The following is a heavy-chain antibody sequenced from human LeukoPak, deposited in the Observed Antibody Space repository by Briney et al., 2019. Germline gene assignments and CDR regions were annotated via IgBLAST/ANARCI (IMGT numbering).Heavy chain of an antibody. J-gene: IGHJ4*02. D-gene: IGHD2-8*01. CDR1: GYTFTSYY. V-gene: IGHV1-46*01. CDR2: INPSGGST. Sequence: GASVKVSCKASGYTFTSYYMHWVRQAPGQGLEWMGIINPSGGSTSYAQKFQGRVTMTRDMSTSTVYMELSSLRSEDTAVYYCARDLYPVLMVYAMGLFDYWGQGTLVTVSS. CDR3: ARDLYPVLMVYAMGLFDY.